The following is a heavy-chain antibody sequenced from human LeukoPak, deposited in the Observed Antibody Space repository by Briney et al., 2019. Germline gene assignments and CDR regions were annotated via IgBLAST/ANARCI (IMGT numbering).Heavy chain of an antibody. J-gene: IGHJ4*02. V-gene: IGHV3-64*01. Sequence: PGGSLRLAFSASGSTFSSYAVRWVRHAPGKGREYGSSISNSGGSTYYAYSVKGRFNISRANSKNTLYLHMCSLRAVDMGVYYCVRVSGSYGYWGQGTLVTVSS. CDR3: VRVSGSYGY. CDR1: GSTFSSYA. CDR2: ISNSGGST. D-gene: IGHD1-26*01.